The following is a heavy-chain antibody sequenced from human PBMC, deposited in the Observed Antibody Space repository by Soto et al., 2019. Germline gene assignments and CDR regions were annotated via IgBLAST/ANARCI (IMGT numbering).Heavy chain of an antibody. CDR2: IWNDGNGY. D-gene: IGHD6-13*01. J-gene: IGHJ6*02. Sequence: GGSLRLSCAASGFTFNNYGMHWVRQAPGKGLGWVAVIWNDGNGYYYANSVKGRFTISRDNSKNTLYLQMSSLRVEDTAVYYCARRQISPPTRGAASARGGMDVWGQGTTVTVSS. CDR3: ARRQISPPTRGAASARGGMDV. CDR1: GFTFNNYG. V-gene: IGHV3-33*01.